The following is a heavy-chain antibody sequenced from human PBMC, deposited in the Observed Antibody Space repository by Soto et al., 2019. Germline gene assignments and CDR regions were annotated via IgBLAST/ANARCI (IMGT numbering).Heavy chain of an antibody. D-gene: IGHD2-15*01. CDR3: ERWDQPVVTTFDY. CDR1: VDSISSPRW. J-gene: IGHJ4*02. Sequence: SESLALTCAVSVDSISSPRWRHWFRQSPVKGLEWLGEIDHSGRTNSNPSPKSRVYLSVDTSKNQFSLNLRSVTAADTAVYYCERWDQPVVTTFDYWGQGILVTVSS. CDR2: IDHSGRT. V-gene: IGHV4-4*02.